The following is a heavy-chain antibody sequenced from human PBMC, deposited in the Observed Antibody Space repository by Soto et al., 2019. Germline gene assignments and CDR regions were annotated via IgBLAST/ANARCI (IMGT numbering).Heavy chain of an antibody. J-gene: IGHJ4*02. D-gene: IGHD3-22*01. CDR3: ARVALGSSGYYFPSIFDY. CDR1: GGSFSGYY. V-gene: IGHV4-34*01. CDR2: INHSGST. Sequence: SETLSLTCAVYGGSFSGYYWSWIRQPPGKGLEWIGEINHSGSTNYDPSLKSRVTISVDTSKNQFSLKLSSVTAADTAVYYCARVALGSSGYYFPSIFDYWDQGTLVTVSS.